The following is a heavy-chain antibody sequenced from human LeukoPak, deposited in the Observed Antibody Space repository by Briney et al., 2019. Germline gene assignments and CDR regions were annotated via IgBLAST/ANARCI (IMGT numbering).Heavy chain of an antibody. D-gene: IGHD2-21*02. J-gene: IGHJ4*02. Sequence: PSETLSLMCSVYGGSFSDYFWSWIRQPPGKGLEWTGYVYHSGSTNYNPSLKSRVTISVDTSKSQFSLKLSSVTAADTAVYYCARHGGGSDWYLYHWGQGTLVTVSS. V-gene: IGHV4-59*08. CDR1: GGSFSDYF. CDR2: VYHSGST. CDR3: ARHGGGSDWYLYH.